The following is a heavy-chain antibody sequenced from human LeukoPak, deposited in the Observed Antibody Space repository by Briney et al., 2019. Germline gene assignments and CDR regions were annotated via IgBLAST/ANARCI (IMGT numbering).Heavy chain of an antibody. CDR2: INHSGST. V-gene: IGHV4-34*01. CDR1: GGSFSGYY. J-gene: IGHJ6*03. D-gene: IGHD3-3*01. CDR3: ARGRITIFGVVSYYYYYMDV. Sequence: MPSETLSLTCAVYGGSFSGYYWSWIRQPPGKGLEWIGEINHSGSTNYNPSLKSRVTISVDTSKNQFSLKLSSVTAADTAVYYCARGRITIFGVVSYYYYYMDVWGKGTTVTVSS.